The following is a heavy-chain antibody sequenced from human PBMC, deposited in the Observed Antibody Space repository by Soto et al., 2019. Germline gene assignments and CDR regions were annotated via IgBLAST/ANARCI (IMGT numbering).Heavy chain of an antibody. CDR3: ARGEEYSYGL. CDR2: MNPNSGNT. CDR1: GYTLTELS. J-gene: IGHJ4*02. Sequence: GASVKVSCKVSGYTLTELSMHWVRQATGQGLEWMGWMNPNSGNTGYAQKFQGRVTMTRNTSISTAYMELSSLRSEDTAVYYCARGEEYSYGLWGQGTLVTVSS. V-gene: IGHV1-8*01. D-gene: IGHD5-18*01.